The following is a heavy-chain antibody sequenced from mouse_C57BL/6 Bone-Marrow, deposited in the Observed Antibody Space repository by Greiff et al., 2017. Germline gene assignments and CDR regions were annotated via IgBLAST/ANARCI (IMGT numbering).Heavy chain of an antibody. D-gene: IGHD1-1*01. CDR2: INPGSGGT. J-gene: IGHJ2*01. Sequence: VQLQESGAELVRPGTSVKVSCKASGYAFTNYLIEWVKQRPGQGLEWIGVINPGSGGTNYNEKFKGKATLTADKSSSTAYMQLSSLTSEDSAVYFCARLGTVVATNYWGQGTTLTVSS. V-gene: IGHV1-54*01. CDR3: ARLGTVVATNY. CDR1: GYAFTNYL.